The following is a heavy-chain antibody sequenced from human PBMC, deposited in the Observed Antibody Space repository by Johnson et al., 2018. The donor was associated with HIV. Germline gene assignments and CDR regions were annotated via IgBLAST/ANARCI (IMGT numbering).Heavy chain of an antibody. CDR2: INWNGGSP. CDR1: GFTFDDYG. V-gene: IGHV3-20*04. CDR3: ARDGYCSSSSCYHDAFDL. Sequence: VQLVESGGGVVRPGGSLRLSCAASGFTFDDYGMTWVRQVPGKGLAWVSGINWNGGSPGYADSVKGRFSIFSDTAKNSLALQMNSLRAEDTALYYCARDGYCSSSSCYHDAFDLWGEGTMVPVSS. D-gene: IGHD2-2*03. J-gene: IGHJ3*01.